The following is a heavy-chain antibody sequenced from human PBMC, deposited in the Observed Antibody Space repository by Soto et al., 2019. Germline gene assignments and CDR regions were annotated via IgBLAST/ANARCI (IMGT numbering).Heavy chain of an antibody. CDR2: VENSGGT. J-gene: IGHJ5*02. V-gene: IGHV4-61*01. Sequence: SETLSLTCSVSGGSVSSESYYWSWIRQTPGKGLEWIGNVENSGGTKYNPSLKSRVTISVDTSKNQFSLKLSSVTGADTAVYYCARERGDSHWIDPWGQGTLVTVSS. D-gene: IGHD2-21*01. CDR1: GGSVSSESYY. CDR3: ARERGDSHWIDP.